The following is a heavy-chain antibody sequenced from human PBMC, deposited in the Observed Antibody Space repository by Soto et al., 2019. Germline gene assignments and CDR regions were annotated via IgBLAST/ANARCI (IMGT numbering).Heavy chain of an antibody. J-gene: IGHJ4*02. Sequence: QLQLQESGPGLVKPSETLSLTCTVSGGSISSSSYYWGWIRQPPGKGLEWIGSIYYSGSTYYNPSLKSRVTISVDTSKNQFSLKLSSVTAADTAVYYCASSTLYNFWSGYHNYFDYWGQGTLVTVSS. CDR2: IYYSGST. CDR3: ASSTLYNFWSGYHNYFDY. V-gene: IGHV4-39*01. CDR1: GGSISSSSYY. D-gene: IGHD3-3*01.